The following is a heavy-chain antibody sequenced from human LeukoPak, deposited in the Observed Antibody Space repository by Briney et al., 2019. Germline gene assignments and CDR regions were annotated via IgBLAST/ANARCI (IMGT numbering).Heavy chain of an antibody. D-gene: IGHD3-10*01. CDR1: GFTVSSNY. CDR2: IYSDGST. V-gene: IGHV3-53*01. CDR3: AKEPSMVRGVMSYFDY. J-gene: IGHJ4*02. Sequence: GGSLRLSCAASGFTVSSNYMSWVRQAPGTGLEWVSEIYSDGSTYYAASVKGRFSISRDKSKNTVYLQMNSLRAEDTAVYYCAKEPSMVRGVMSYFDYWGQGTLVTVSS.